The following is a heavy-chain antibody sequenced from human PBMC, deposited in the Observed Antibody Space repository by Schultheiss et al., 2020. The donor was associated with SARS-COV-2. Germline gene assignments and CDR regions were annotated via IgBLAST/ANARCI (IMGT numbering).Heavy chain of an antibody. V-gene: IGHV3-23*01. Sequence: GGSLRLSCAASGFTFSSYGMNWVRQAPGKGLEWVSAISGSGGSTYYADSVKGRFTISRDNSKNTLYLQMNSLRAEDTAVYYCAKEGGDIVVVPAAIPRKWLDWDAFDIWGQGTMVTVSS. CDR1: GFTFSSYG. CDR2: ISGSGGST. CDR3: AKEGGDIVVVPAAIPRKWLDWDAFDI. J-gene: IGHJ3*02. D-gene: IGHD2-2*02.